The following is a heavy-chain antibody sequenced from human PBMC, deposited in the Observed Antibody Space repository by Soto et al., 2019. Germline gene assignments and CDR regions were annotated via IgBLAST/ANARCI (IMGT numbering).Heavy chain of an antibody. CDR1: GGTFSSYA. CDR2: IIPIFGTA. Sequence: GASVKVSCKASGGTFSSYAISWVRQAPGQGLEWMGGIIPIFGTANYAQKFQGRVTITADKSTSTAYMELSSLRSEDTAVYYCAGGEGGGVCTNGVCSPSLLYYGMDVWGQGTTVTVSS. V-gene: IGHV1-69*06. CDR3: AGGEGGGVCTNGVCSPSLLYYGMDV. D-gene: IGHD2-8*01. J-gene: IGHJ6*02.